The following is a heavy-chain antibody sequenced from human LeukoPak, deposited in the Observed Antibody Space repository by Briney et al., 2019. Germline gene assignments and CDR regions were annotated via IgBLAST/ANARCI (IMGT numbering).Heavy chain of an antibody. V-gene: IGHV1-69*04. J-gene: IGHJ4*02. D-gene: IGHD3-22*01. Sequence: SVKVSCKASGGTFSSYAISWVRQAPGQGLEWMGRIIPILGIANYAQKFQGRVTITANKPTSTAYMKLSSLRSEDTAVYYCARDLSYYDSSGYYSGYFDYWGQGTLVTVSS. CDR1: GGTFSSYA. CDR2: IIPILGIA. CDR3: ARDLSYYDSSGYYSGYFDY.